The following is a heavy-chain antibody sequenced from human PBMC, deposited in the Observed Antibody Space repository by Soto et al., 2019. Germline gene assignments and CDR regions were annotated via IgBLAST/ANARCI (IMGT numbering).Heavy chain of an antibody. CDR1: GGTFSSYT. Sequence: ASVKVSCKASGGTFSSYTISWVRQAPGQGLEWMGRIIPILGIANYAQKFQGRVTITADKSTSTAYMELSSLRSEDTAVYYCASSANLIAAADKEYWGQGTLVTVSS. CDR2: IIPILGIA. D-gene: IGHD6-13*01. J-gene: IGHJ4*02. CDR3: ASSANLIAAADKEY. V-gene: IGHV1-69*02.